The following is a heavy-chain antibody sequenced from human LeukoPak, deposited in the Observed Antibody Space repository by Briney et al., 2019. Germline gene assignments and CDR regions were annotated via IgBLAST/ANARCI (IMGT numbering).Heavy chain of an antibody. CDR2: ISGPGYTT. D-gene: IGHD1-1*01. Sequence: PGGSLRLSCAASGFTFSSYAMSWVRQAPGKGLEWVSVISGPGYTTYYADSVKGRLTISRDNSNNMVYLQLNSLRAQDTAVYYCAKDLSDNYNLIDYGGEGTLVTVSS. J-gene: IGHJ4*02. V-gene: IGHV3-23*01. CDR1: GFTFSSYA. CDR3: AKDLSDNYNLIDY.